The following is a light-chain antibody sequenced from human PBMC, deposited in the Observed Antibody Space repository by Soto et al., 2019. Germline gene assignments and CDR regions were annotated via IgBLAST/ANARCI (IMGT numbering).Light chain of an antibody. CDR2: GAS. J-gene: IGKJ3*01. CDR3: QQYGSSLFT. V-gene: IGKV3-20*01. Sequence: EIVLTQSPGTLSLSPGERATLSCRASQSVSSSYLAWYQQKPGQAPRLLIYGASSRATGIPDRFSGSVSGTDFTLTISRLEPEVFAVYYCQQYGSSLFTFGPGTKVDIK. CDR1: QSVSSSY.